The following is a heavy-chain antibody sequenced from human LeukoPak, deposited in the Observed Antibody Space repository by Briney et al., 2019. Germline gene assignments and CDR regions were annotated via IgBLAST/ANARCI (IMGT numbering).Heavy chain of an antibody. CDR2: ISPRSETK. CDR1: GFTFRNHG. J-gene: IGHJ4*02. CDR3: ARVEGPTVNTMYYDL. D-gene: IGHD4-11*01. V-gene: IGHV3-48*01. Sequence: GGSLRLSCVASGFTFRNHGMIWVHQAPGKGLEWLSYISPRSETKNYADSVKDRFTISRDDAENSVYLHMNSLRAEDTAVYYCARVEGPTVNTMYYDLWGQGTLVTVSS.